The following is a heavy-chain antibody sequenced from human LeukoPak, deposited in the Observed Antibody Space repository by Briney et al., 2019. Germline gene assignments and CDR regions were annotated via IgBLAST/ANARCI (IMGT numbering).Heavy chain of an antibody. CDR2: MNPNSGNT. CDR1: GYTFTSYD. D-gene: IGHD3-16*01. CDR3: ARGIMITFGGTQTIDY. Sequence: GASVKVSCKASGYTFTSYDINWVRQATGQGLEWMGWMNPNSGNTGYAQKFQGRVTMTRNTSISTAYMELSSLRSEDTAVYYCARGIMITFGGTQTIDYWGQGTLVTVSS. J-gene: IGHJ4*02. V-gene: IGHV1-8*01.